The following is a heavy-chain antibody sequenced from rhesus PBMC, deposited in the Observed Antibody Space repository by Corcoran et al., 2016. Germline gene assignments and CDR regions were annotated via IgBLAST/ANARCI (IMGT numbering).Heavy chain of an antibody. V-gene: IGHV4-160*01. CDR1: GGSISSND. CDR3: TRDMPPRDS. CDR2: ISGSGGST. J-gene: IGHJ4*01. Sequence: QVQLQESGPGLVKPSETLSLTCAVSGGSISSNDWSWIRQPHGKGLEWIGRISGSGGSTANNPSRPSRVTMSTDSSKNQFSLKLSAVTAADTAAYYCTRDMPPRDSWGQGVLVTVSS. D-gene: IGHD2-2*01.